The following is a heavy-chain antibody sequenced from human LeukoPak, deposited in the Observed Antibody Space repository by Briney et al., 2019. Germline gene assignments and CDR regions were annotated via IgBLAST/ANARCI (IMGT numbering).Heavy chain of an antibody. D-gene: IGHD3-22*01. Sequence: SETLSLTCAVYGGSFSGYYWSWIRQPPGKGLKWIGEINHSGSTNYNPSLKSRVTISVDTSKNQFSLKLSSVTAADTAVYYCARGLWTMIVVVHGWFDPWGQGTLVTVSS. V-gene: IGHV4-34*01. J-gene: IGHJ5*02. CDR3: ARGLWTMIVVVHGWFDP. CDR1: GGSFSGYY. CDR2: INHSGST.